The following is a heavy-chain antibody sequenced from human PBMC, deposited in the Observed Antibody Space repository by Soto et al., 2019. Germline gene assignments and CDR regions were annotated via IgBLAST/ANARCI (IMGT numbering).Heavy chain of an antibody. D-gene: IGHD6-13*01. CDR3: ARGRRQQLVRSKFDWFDP. J-gene: IGHJ5*02. CDR1: GGSLSSYH. V-gene: IGHV4-34*01. Sequence: PSETLSLTCAVYGGSLSSYHYDWIRHSPGKGLEWIGEINDSGSTNYNPSLKSRVTISVDKSKNQFSLRLNSVTAADTAVYYCARGRRQQLVRSKFDWFDPWGQGILVTVSS. CDR2: INDSGST.